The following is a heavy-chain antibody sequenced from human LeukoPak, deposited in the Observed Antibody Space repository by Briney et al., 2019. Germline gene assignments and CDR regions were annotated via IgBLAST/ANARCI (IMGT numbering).Heavy chain of an antibody. D-gene: IGHD5-24*01. V-gene: IGHV3-11*01. CDR1: GFTFSDYY. Sequence: GGSLRLSCAASGFTFSDYYMNWIRQAPGKGLEWVSYISSSGNTLYYADSLKGRFTISRDNAKNSLYLQMNSLRAEDTAVYYCARGGNGYNFHYWGQGTLVTVSS. J-gene: IGHJ4*02. CDR2: ISSSGNTL. CDR3: ARGGNGYNFHY.